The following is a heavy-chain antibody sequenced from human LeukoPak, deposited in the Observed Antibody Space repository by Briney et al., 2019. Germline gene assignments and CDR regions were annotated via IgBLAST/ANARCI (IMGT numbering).Heavy chain of an antibody. CDR2: FDPEDGET. D-gene: IGHD5-24*01. CDR1: GYTLTELS. CDR3: ATAVSMATPNWGQYDY. J-gene: IGHJ4*02. V-gene: IGHV1-24*01. Sequence: ASVKVSCKVSGYTLTELSMHWVRQAPGKGLEWMGGFDPEDGETIYAQKFQGRVTMTEDTSTDTAYMELSSLRSEDTAVYYCATAVSMATPNWGQYDYWGQGTLVNVSS.